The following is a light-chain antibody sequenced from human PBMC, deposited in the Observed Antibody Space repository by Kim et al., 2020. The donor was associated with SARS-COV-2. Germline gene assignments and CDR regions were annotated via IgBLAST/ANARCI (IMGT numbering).Light chain of an antibody. CDR2: TAS. CDR3: QQTFSIPYT. V-gene: IGKV1-39*01. CDR1: QSIKSY. Sequence: SASLGDRVTITCRASQSIKSYLNWYQQKPGKAPKVLIYTASSLQSGVPSRFGGSGSGTDFTLTISSLQPEDFATYYCQQTFSIPYTFGQGTKLEI. J-gene: IGKJ2*01.